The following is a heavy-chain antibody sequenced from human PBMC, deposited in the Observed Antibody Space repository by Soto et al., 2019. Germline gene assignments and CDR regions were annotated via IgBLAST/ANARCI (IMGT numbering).Heavy chain of an antibody. CDR2: INHSGST. CDR3: ARVPTVVNPIWYFDL. V-gene: IGHV4-34*01. Sequence: QVQLQQWGAGLLKPSETLSLTCAVYGGSFSGYYWSWIRQPPGKGLEWIGEINHSGSTNYNPTLKSRATISVDTAKNRFSLKLSSVTAADTAVYDCARVPTVVNPIWYFDLWGRGTLVTVSS. CDR1: GGSFSGYY. J-gene: IGHJ2*01. D-gene: IGHD4-17*01.